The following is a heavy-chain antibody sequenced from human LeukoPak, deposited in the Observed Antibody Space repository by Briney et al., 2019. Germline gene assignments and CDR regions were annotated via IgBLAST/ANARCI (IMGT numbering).Heavy chain of an antibody. CDR1: GGTFSSYA. V-gene: IGHV1-69*13. Sequence: ASVKVSCKASGGTFSSYAISWVRQAPGQGLEWVGGIIPIFGTANYAQKFQGRGTITADESTSTAYMELSSLRSEDTAVYYCARESGGYSYGYLYWGQGTLVTVSS. J-gene: IGHJ4*02. D-gene: IGHD5-18*01. CDR3: ARESGGYSYGYLY. CDR2: IIPIFGTA.